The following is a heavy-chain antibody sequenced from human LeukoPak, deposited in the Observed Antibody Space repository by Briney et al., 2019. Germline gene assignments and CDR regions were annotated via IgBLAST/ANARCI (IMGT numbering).Heavy chain of an antibody. D-gene: IGHD5-12*01. CDR2: ISSSSYI. CDR1: GFTFSSYS. J-gene: IGHJ4*02. Sequence: PGGSLRLSCAASGFTFSSYSMTWVRQAPGKGLEWVSSISSSSYIYYADSVKGRFTISRDNAKNSLYLQMNSLRAEDTAVYYCARNRGGSGYDFPLFDYWGQGTLVTVSS. CDR3: ARNRGGSGYDFPLFDY. V-gene: IGHV3-21*01.